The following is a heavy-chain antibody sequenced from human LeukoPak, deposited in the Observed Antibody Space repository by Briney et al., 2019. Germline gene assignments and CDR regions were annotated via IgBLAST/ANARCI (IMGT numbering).Heavy chain of an antibody. CDR1: GFTFSSYS. D-gene: IGHD5-18*01. Sequence: GGSLRLSCAASGFTFSSYSMNWVRRAPGKGLEWVSSISSSSSYIYYADSVKGRFTISRDNAKNSLYLQMNSLRAEDTAVYYCARDPQPVDTAMVPLYYYYMDVWGKGTTVTVSS. J-gene: IGHJ6*03. CDR3: ARDPQPVDTAMVPLYYYYMDV. CDR2: ISSSSSYI. V-gene: IGHV3-21*01.